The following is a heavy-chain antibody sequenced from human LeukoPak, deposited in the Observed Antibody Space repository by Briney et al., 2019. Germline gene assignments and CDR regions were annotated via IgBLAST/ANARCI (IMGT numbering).Heavy chain of an antibody. CDR3: ARVDITMIVVVTRGGIDY. Sequence: GGSLRLSCAASGFTVSSNYMSWVRQAPGKGLEWVSVIYSGGSTYYADSVKGRFTISRDNSKNTLYLQMNSLRAEDTAVYYCARVDITMIVVVTRGGIDYWGQGTLVTVSS. J-gene: IGHJ4*02. V-gene: IGHV3-53*05. CDR2: IYSGGST. CDR1: GFTVSSNY. D-gene: IGHD3-22*01.